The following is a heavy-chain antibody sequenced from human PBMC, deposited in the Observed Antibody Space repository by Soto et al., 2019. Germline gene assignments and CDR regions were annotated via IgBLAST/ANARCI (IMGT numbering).Heavy chain of an antibody. Sequence: ASVKVSCKASGYTFTNYPIHWVRQAPGQRLEWMGWINGGNSQPRYSQRFQDRVSLTRDTSASAAYMELSSLRSEDTAVYYCARGLYCSGASCYTHFDHWGQGTLVTVS. CDR3: ARGLYCSGASCYTHFDH. CDR2: INGGNSQP. CDR1: GYTFTNYP. V-gene: IGHV1-3*01. D-gene: IGHD2-2*02. J-gene: IGHJ4*02.